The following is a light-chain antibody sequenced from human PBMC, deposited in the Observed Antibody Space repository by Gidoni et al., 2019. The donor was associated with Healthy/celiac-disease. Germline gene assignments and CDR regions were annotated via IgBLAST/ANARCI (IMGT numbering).Light chain of an antibody. CDR2: RDS. J-gene: IGLJ2*01. CDR1: NIGSKN. V-gene: IGLV3-9*01. Sequence: SYELTPTLSVSFALGQTARITCGGNNIGSKNVHWYQQKPGQAPVLVIYRDSNRPSGIPERFSGSNSGNTATLTISRAQAGDEADYYCQVWDSSTDVVFGGGTKLTVL. CDR3: QVWDSSTDVV.